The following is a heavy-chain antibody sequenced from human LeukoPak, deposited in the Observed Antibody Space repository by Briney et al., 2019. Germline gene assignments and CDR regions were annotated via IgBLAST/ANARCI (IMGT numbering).Heavy chain of an antibody. CDR1: GYTFTSYG. CDR3: ARVVGADGNFDY. Sequence: ASVKVSCKASGYTFTSYGISWVRQAPGQGLEWMGWISAYNGNTNYAQKLQGRVTMTTDTSTSTAYKELRSLRSDDTAVYYCARVVGADGNFDYWGQGTLVTVSS. V-gene: IGHV1-18*01. D-gene: IGHD1-26*01. CDR2: ISAYNGNT. J-gene: IGHJ4*02.